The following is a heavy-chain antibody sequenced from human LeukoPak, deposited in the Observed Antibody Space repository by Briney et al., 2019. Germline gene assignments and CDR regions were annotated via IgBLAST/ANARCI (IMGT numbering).Heavy chain of an antibody. J-gene: IGHJ6*02. CDR1: GFTFSSYA. Sequence: GGSLRLSCAASGFTFSSYAMHWVRQAPGKGLEWVAVISYDGSNKYYADSVKGRFTISRDNSKNTLYLQMNSLRAEDTAVYYCAKEIKPITMIVVVIASGMDVWGQGTTVTVSS. CDR3: AKEIKPITMIVVVIASGMDV. D-gene: IGHD3-22*01. V-gene: IGHV3-30-3*02. CDR2: ISYDGSNK.